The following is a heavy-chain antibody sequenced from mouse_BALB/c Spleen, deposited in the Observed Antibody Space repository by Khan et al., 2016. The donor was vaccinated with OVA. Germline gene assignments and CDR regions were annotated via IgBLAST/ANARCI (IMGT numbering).Heavy chain of an antibody. CDR1: GYTFTSYT. D-gene: IGHD2-14*01. CDR2: INPSSGYT. J-gene: IGHJ3*01. Sequence: QVQLKQSGAVLARPGASVKMSCKASGYTFTSYTMHWVKQRPGQGLEWIGYINPSSGYTNYNQKFKDKATLTADKSSSTAYMQLSSLTSEDSAVYYCAREGAYYRSDGWFAYWGQGTLVTVSA. CDR3: AREGAYYRSDGWFAY. V-gene: IGHV1-4*01.